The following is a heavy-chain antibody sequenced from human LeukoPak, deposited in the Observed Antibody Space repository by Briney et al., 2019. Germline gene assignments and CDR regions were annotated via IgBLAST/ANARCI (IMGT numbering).Heavy chain of an antibody. CDR2: ISSGAGTT. J-gene: IGHJ5*02. D-gene: IGHD6-19*01. CDR3: AKDLEQSYSGWSASYDA. CDR1: GFPFSNYA. V-gene: IGHV3-23*01. Sequence: GGSLRLSCAASGFPFSNYAMSWVRQVPGKWLEWVSAISSGAGTTGYADSVKGRFTISRVNSKSTIYLQMNSLRAEDTAVYYCAKDLEQSYSGWSASYDAWGQGTLVTVSS.